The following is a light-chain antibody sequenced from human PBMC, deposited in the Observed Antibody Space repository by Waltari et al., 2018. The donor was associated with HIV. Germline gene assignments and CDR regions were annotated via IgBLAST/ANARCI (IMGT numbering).Light chain of an antibody. CDR1: QSLLFSPHTKNY. V-gene: IGKV4-1*01. Sequence: DIVMTQSPDSLAVSLGERATIHCKSSQSLLFSPHTKNYSAWYQQKPGQPPKLLFYWASTRASGVPDRFSGSGSGTDFTLTISSLQAEDVAVYYCQQYYRTPWTFGQGTKVEIK. CDR2: WAS. CDR3: QQYYRTPWT. J-gene: IGKJ1*01.